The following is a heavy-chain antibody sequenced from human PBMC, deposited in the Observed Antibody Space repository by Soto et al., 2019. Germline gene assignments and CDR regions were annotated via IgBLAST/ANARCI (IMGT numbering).Heavy chain of an antibody. Sequence: QVQLVQSGAEVKKPGASVKVSCKASGYTFTSYGISWVRQAPGQGLEWMGWIRADNGSTNYAQKLRGRATMTTDTPPSTAYMELRSLRSDDTAVYYCARDNPPLGYWGQGTLVTVSS. CDR2: IRADNGST. J-gene: IGHJ4*02. CDR3: ARDNPPLGY. CDR1: GYTFTSYG. V-gene: IGHV1-18*01.